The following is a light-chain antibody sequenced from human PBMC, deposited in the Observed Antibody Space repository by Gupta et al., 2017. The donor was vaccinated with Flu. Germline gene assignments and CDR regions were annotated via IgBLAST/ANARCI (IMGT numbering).Light chain of an antibody. V-gene: IGKV3-11*01. J-gene: IGKJ5*01. Sequence: PATLTVTTEGKASHSGRDSQSVSSYLGWYQQKPGQPPRLLIYEASNRDTGIPDRFSGSGSGTDFTLTISSLEAEDVAVYYCQQRGSWPITFGQGTRVEIK. CDR1: QSVSSY. CDR3: QQRGSWPIT. CDR2: EAS.